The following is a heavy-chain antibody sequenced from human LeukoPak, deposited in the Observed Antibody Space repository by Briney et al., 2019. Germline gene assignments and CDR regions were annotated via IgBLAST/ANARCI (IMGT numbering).Heavy chain of an antibody. CDR1: GFTFSSYA. CDR3: AKDSHDCSGGSCPRNNAFDI. J-gene: IGHJ3*02. CDR2: ISGSGGST. D-gene: IGHD2-15*01. Sequence: GGSLRLSYAASGFTFSSYAMSWVRQAPGKGLEWVSAISGSGGSTYYADSVKGRFTISRDSSKNTLYLQMNSLRAEDTAVYYCAKDSHDCSGGSCPRNNAFDIWGQGTMVTVSS. V-gene: IGHV3-23*01.